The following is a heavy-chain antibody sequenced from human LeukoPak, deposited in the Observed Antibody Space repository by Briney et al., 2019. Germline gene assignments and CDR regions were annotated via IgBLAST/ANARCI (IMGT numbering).Heavy chain of an antibody. J-gene: IGHJ6*03. CDR1: GGSISSGSYY. D-gene: IGHD2-15*01. CDR2: TYIRGTT. V-gene: IGHV4-61*02. CDR3: ARGIVVVVAGAFYYYYYMDV. Sequence: SETLSLTCTVSGGSISSGSYYWSWIRQPAGKGLEWIGRTYIRGTTNYNPSLKSRVTISVDTSKNQFSLKLSSVTAADTAVYYCARGIVVVVAGAFYYYYYMDVWGKGTTVTISS.